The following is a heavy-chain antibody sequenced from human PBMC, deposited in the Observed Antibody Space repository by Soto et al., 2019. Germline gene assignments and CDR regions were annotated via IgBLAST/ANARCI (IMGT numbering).Heavy chain of an antibody. CDR3: VRDGTKTLRDWFDP. Sequence: ETLSLTCTVSGASISGFYWSWIRKSAGKGLEWIGRIYATGTTDYNPSLKSRVMMSVDTSKKQFSLKLRSVTAADTAVYYCVRDGTKTLRDWFDPWGQGISVTVSS. J-gene: IGHJ5*02. D-gene: IGHD1-1*01. CDR1: GASISGFY. CDR2: IYATGTT. V-gene: IGHV4-4*07.